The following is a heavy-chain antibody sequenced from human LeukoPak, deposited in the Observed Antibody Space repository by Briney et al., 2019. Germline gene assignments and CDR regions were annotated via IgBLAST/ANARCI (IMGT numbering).Heavy chain of an antibody. V-gene: IGHV1-2*02. Sequence: ASVKVSCKASGYTLTSYYMHWVRQAPGQGLEWMGWINPNSGGTNYAQKFQGTVTMTRDTSISTAYMELTRLRSDDTAVYYCARERGNYDILTDYYEGNGFDPWGQGTLVTVSS. CDR3: ARERGNYDILTDYYEGNGFDP. D-gene: IGHD3-9*01. CDR2: INPNSGGT. J-gene: IGHJ5*02. CDR1: GYTLTSYY.